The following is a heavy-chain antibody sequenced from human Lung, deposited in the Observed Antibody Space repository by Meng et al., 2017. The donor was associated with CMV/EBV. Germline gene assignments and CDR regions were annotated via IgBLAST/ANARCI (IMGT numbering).Heavy chain of an antibody. CDR1: GFTFSSFG. V-gene: IGHV3-30*02. D-gene: IGHD6-19*01. Sequence: GESXKISCATSGFTFSSFGMNWVRQAPGKGLEWVALIRYDGSNEYYADSVRGRFTISRDISKNTLYLEMNSLRLDDTAVYYCARDSSTGFYYFDYWGHGTLVTVSS. J-gene: IGHJ4*01. CDR2: IRYDGSNE. CDR3: ARDSSTGFYYFDY.